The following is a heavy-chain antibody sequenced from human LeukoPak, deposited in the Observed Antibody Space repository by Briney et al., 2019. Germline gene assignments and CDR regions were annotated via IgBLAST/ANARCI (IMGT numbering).Heavy chain of an antibody. CDR3: ARRSYYFDSSGYYSHFDY. V-gene: IGHV3-23*01. CDR2: ISGSGGST. J-gene: IGHJ4*02. D-gene: IGHD3-22*01. Sequence: GGSLRLSCEASGFTPSSHAMSWVRQAPGKGLEWVSGISGSGGSTYYADSAKGRFTISRDNSKNTLYLQMNSLRAEDTAVYYCARRSYYFDSSGYYSHFDYWGQGTLVTVSS. CDR1: GFTPSSHA.